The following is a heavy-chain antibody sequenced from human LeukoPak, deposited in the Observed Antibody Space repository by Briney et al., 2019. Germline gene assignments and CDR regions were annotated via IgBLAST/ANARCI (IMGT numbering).Heavy chain of an antibody. V-gene: IGHV3-23*01. CDR1: GFTISNYA. CDR2: ISDSGGNT. CDR3: ARRGGYGDSYWYFDL. Sequence: GGSLRLSCAASGFTISNYAMSWVRQAPGKGLEWVSGISDSGGNTYYADSVKGRFTISRDNAKNSLYLQMSSLRAEDTAVYYCARRGGYGDSYWYFDLWGRGTLVTVSS. D-gene: IGHD4-17*01. J-gene: IGHJ2*01.